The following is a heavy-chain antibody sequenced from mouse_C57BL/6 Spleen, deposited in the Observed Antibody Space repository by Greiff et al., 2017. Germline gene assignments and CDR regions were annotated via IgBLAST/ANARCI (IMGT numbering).Heavy chain of an antibody. CDR1: GFTFSDYG. V-gene: IGHV5-17*01. Sequence: EVQLVESGGGLVKPGGSLKLSCAASGFTFSDYGMHWVRQAPETGLEWVAYISSGSSTIYYADKVKGRFTISRDNAKNTLFLQMTSLRSEDTAMYYCASNDYWYFDVWRTGTTVTVSS. D-gene: IGHD2-3*01. J-gene: IGHJ1*03. CDR2: ISSGSSTI. CDR3: ASNDYWYFDV.